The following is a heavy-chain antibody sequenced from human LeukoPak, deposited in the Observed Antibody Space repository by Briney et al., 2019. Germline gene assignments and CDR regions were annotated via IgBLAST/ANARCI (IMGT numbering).Heavy chain of an antibody. CDR3: AKEPTGSSWYSYFDY. Sequence: PGGSLRLSCAASGFTFSSYEMNWVRQAPGKGLEWVSYISSSGSTIYYADSVKGRFTISRDNSKNTLYLQMNSLRAEDTAVYYCAKEPTGSSWYSYFDYWGQGTLVTVSS. J-gene: IGHJ4*02. CDR1: GFTFSSYE. D-gene: IGHD6-13*01. V-gene: IGHV3-48*03. CDR2: ISSSGSTI.